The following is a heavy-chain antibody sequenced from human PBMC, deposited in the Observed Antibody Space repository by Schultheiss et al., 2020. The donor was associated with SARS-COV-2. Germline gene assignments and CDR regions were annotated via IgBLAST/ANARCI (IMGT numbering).Heavy chain of an antibody. J-gene: IGHJ4*02. CDR3: ASLDIAVAGTFDY. CDR2: ISHDGSNK. V-gene: IGHV3-30*03. CDR1: GFTFSSYG. D-gene: IGHD6-19*01. Sequence: GGSLRLSCAASGFTFSSYGMHWVRQAPGKGLEWVAVISHDGSNKYYADSVKGRFTISRDNSKNTLYLQMNSLRAEDTAVYYCASLDIAVAGTFDYWGQGTLVTVSS.